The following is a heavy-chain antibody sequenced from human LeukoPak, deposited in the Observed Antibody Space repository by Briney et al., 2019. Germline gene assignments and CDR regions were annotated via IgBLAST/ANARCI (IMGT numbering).Heavy chain of an antibody. CDR2: ISGSGGNT. J-gene: IGHJ4*02. V-gene: IGHV3-23*01. Sequence: GGSLRLSCAASEFTFSGYWMNWVRQAPGKGLEWVSSISGSGGNTYYADSVKGRFTISRDNSKSTVYLQMNSLRAEDTAVYHCAKTNGYYDYWGQGTLVTVSS. CDR1: EFTFSGYW. D-gene: IGHD3-22*01. CDR3: AKTNGYYDY.